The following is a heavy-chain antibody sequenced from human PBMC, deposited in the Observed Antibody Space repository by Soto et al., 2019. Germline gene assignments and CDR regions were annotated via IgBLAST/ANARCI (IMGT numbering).Heavy chain of an antibody. CDR1: GYTFTSYG. J-gene: IGHJ4*02. CDR2: ISAYNGNA. V-gene: IGHV1-18*01. CDR3: ARGFLEWLSPSFDY. D-gene: IGHD3-3*01. Sequence: QVQLVQSGAEVKKPGASVKVSCKASGYTFTSYGISWVRQAPGQGPEWMGWISAYNGNANYVQKLQGRVTMTTHTSTSTAYMELRSLISDDTAVYYCARGFLEWLSPSFDYWGQGTLVTVSS.